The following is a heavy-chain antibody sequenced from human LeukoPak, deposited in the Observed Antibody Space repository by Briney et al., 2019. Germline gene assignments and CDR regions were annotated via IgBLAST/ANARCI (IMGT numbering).Heavy chain of an antibody. Sequence: GGSLRLSCTASGFTFGDYAMSWFRQAPGKGLEWVGFIRSKAYGGTTEYAASVKGRFTISRDDSKSIAYLQMNSLETEDTAVYYCTRVVGHAGPNMVRGVMVPYYFDYWGQGTLVTVSS. CDR2: IRSKAYGGTT. CDR3: TRVVGHAGPNMVRGVMVPYYFDY. D-gene: IGHD3-10*01. CDR1: GFTFGDYA. V-gene: IGHV3-49*03. J-gene: IGHJ4*02.